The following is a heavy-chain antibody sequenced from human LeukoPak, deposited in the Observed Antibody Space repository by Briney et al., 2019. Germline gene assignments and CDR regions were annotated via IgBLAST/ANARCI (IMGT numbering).Heavy chain of an antibody. CDR2: IGTAGDT. D-gene: IGHD3-22*01. V-gene: IGHV3-13*01. CDR1: GFTFSRYD. CDR3: ARGLAVAVAGPSSNYYDSTYYFDY. Sequence: GGSLRLSCAASGFTFSRYDMHWVRQVTGKGLEWVSAIGTAGDTYYAGSVKGRFTISRENAKNSLYLQMSSLRAGDTAVYFCARGLAVAVAGPSSNYYDSTYYFDYWGQGTLVTVSS. J-gene: IGHJ4*02.